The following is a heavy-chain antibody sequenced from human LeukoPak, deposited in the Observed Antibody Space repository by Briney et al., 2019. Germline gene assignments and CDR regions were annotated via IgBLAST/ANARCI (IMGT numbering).Heavy chain of an antibody. D-gene: IGHD1-14*01. V-gene: IGHV3-33*01. J-gene: IGHJ4*02. CDR2: IAYDGSRA. Sequence: GGSLRLSCAGSGFTFSGYGMHWFRQTPGKGLEWVSVIAYDGSRAFYADSVKGRFTISRDNSKNTMSVQMDDLRAEDTAVYYCTRYNNDHFDYWGQGTLVTVSS. CDR3: TRYNNDHFDY. CDR1: GFTFSGYG.